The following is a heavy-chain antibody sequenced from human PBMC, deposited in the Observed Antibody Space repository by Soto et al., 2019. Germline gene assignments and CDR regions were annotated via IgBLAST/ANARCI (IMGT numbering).Heavy chain of an antibody. CDR1: GFTFSTYW. Sequence: GGSLRLSCAASGFTFSTYWMNWVRQAPGKGLEWVANIKQDGSEKYYVDSVKGRFVISRDNAKNSLYLQMNSLRVEDTAVYYCARDCSGISCPDYWGQGTLVTVSS. CDR3: ARDCSGISCPDY. J-gene: IGHJ4*02. CDR2: IKQDGSEK. V-gene: IGHV3-7*01. D-gene: IGHD2-15*01.